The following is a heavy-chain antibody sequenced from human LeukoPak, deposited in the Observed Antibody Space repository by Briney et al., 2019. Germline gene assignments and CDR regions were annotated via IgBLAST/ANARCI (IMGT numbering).Heavy chain of an antibody. CDR3: TRRYNYDSSGYYYVRDAFDI. CDR1: GFTFSSYS. D-gene: IGHD3-22*01. CDR2: ISSSSSTI. Sequence: GGSLRLSCAASGFTFSSYSMNWVRQAPGKGLEWVSYISSSSSTIYYADSVKGRFTISRDNSKNTLYLQMNSLRAEGTAVYYCTRRYNYDSSGYYYVRDAFDIWGQGTMVTVSS. J-gene: IGHJ3*02. V-gene: IGHV3-48*01.